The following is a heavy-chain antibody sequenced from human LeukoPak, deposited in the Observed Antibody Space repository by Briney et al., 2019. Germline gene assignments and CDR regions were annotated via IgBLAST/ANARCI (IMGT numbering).Heavy chain of an antibody. J-gene: IGHJ4*02. CDR3: ARDGSGGWLNKKLVY. CDR2: IWYDGSNK. CDR1: GFTFSSYG. D-gene: IGHD6-19*01. V-gene: IGHV3-33*01. Sequence: GRPLRLSCAASGFTFSSYGMHWVRQAPGKGLEWVAVIWYDGSNKYYADSVKGRFTISRDNSKNTLYLQMNSLRAEDTAVYYCARDGSGGWLNKKLVYWGQGTLVTVSS.